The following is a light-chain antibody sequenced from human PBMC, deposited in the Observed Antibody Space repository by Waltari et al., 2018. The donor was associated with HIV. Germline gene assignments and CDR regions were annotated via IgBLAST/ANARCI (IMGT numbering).Light chain of an antibody. J-gene: IGKJ5*01. CDR3: QQYQSYALT. Sequence: DIQMTQSPSTLYASVGDRVTITCRSSQSISTWLAWYQQQPGRAPTLLIYKTSSLQSGVPSRFRGSGSGTEFSLTISSLQPDDFTTYYCQQYQSYALTFGQGTRLEMK. V-gene: IGKV1-5*03. CDR2: KTS. CDR1: QSISTW.